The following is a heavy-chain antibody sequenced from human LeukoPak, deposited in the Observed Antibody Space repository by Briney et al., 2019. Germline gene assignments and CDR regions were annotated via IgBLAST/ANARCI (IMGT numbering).Heavy chain of an antibody. Sequence: GGSLRLSCAASGFTFSSYSMNLVRQAPGKGLEWVSSISSSSSYIYYADSVKGRFTISRDNAKNSLYLQMNSLRAEDTAVYYCATFNYASAPFDYWGQGTLVTVSS. CDR2: ISSSSSYI. D-gene: IGHD5-24*01. V-gene: IGHV3-21*01. J-gene: IGHJ4*02. CDR1: GFTFSSYS. CDR3: ATFNYASAPFDY.